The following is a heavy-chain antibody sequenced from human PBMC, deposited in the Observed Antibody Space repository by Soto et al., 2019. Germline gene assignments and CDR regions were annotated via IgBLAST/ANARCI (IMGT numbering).Heavy chain of an antibody. CDR2: IITLFGTA. Sequence: VQLMQSGAEVKQPGSSVKVSCKASGGTFSSHSINWVRQAPGQGLEWMGGIITLFGTANYAQNFQGRVTITADQSTSTAYMELNSLRSDDTAVYYCPREVGYGDFSAALLDWGQGTLVTVSS. CDR3: PREVGYGDFSAALLD. CDR1: GGTFSSHS. D-gene: IGHD4-17*01. J-gene: IGHJ4*02. V-gene: IGHV1-69*01.